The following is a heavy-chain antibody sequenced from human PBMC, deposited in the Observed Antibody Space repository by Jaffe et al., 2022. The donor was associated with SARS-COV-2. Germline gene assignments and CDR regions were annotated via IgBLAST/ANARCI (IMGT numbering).Heavy chain of an antibody. V-gene: IGHV4-59*01. CDR1: GGSINAYY. CDR2: VHNTESA. D-gene: IGHD2-21*01. CDR3: ARNSGARDLMFDP. J-gene: IGHJ5*02. Sequence: QVQLQESGPGLVKPSETLTLTCTVSGGSINAYYWNWIRQPPGKGLEWVGFVHNTESATYNPSLKSRVTISLDTSKNQFSLRLTSVTAADTAMYYCARNSGARDLMFDPWGQGTLVTVSS.